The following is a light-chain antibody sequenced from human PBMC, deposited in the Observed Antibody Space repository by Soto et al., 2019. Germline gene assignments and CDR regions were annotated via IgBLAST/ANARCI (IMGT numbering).Light chain of an antibody. CDR2: DVS. CDR3: CSYGGSYTWV. Sequence: QSALTQPRSVSGSPGQSVTISRTGTSSDVGGYNYVSWYQQQHPGKAPKLMIYDVSKRPSGVPDRFSGSKSGNTASLTISGLQAEDEADYYCCSYGGSYTWVFGGGTKVTVL. V-gene: IGLV2-11*01. CDR1: SSDVGGYNY. J-gene: IGLJ3*02.